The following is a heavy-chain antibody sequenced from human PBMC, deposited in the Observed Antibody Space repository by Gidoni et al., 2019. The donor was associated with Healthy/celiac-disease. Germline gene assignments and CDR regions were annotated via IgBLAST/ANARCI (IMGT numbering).Heavy chain of an antibody. J-gene: IGHJ6*03. CDR3: ARGLITMVRGVPHYYYMDV. V-gene: IGHV1-69*01. Sequence: QVQLVQSGAEVKKPGSSVKVSCKASGGTFSSYAISWVRQAPGQGLEWRGGIIPIVGTANYAQKFQGRVTITADESTSTAYMELSSLRSEDTAVYYCARGLITMVRGVPHYYYMDVWGKGTTVTVSS. D-gene: IGHD3-10*01. CDR1: GGTFSSYA. CDR2: IIPIVGTA.